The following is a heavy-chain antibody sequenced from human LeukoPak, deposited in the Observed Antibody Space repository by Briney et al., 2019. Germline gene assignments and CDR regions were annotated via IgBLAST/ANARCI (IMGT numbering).Heavy chain of an antibody. CDR2: ISGSGGST. D-gene: IGHD3-22*01. CDR1: GFTFSSYA. J-gene: IGHJ4*02. Sequence: GGSLRLSGAASGFTFSSYAMSWVRQAPGKGLEWVSAISGSGGSTYYADSVKGRFTISRDNSKNTLYLQMNSLRAEDTAVYYCAKVGEITMIVVTTGYYFDYWGQGTLVTVSS. CDR3: AKVGEITMIVVTTGYYFDY. V-gene: IGHV3-23*01.